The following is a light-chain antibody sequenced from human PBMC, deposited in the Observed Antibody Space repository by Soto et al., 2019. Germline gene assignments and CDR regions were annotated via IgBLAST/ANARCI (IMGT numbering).Light chain of an antibody. CDR3: AAKDDSLTGHVV. CDR1: SSNIGSNS. CDR2: GNN. Sequence: QSVLTQPPSASGTPGQRVTISCSGSSSNIGSNSVYWYQKLPGTAPKLLISGNNQRPSGVPDRFSGSKSDTSASLSISGLRSEDEAAYYFAAKDDSLTGHVVFGGGTKLTVL. J-gene: IGLJ2*01. V-gene: IGLV1-47*01.